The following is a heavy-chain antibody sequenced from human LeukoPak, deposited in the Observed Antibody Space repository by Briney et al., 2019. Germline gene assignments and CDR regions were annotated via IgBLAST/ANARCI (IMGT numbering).Heavy chain of an antibody. CDR3: ARGDFYDASAYSGYRKEFDH. D-gene: IGHD3-22*01. Sequence: ASVKVSCKASGYTFSSYDINWVRQATGQGLEWMGWMNPNSGNTGYAQKFQDRVTMTGNTSVTTAYMELSSLRSEDTAVYYCARGDFYDASAYSGYRKEFDHWGQGTLVTVSS. J-gene: IGHJ4*02. CDR1: GYTFSSYD. V-gene: IGHV1-8*01. CDR2: MNPNSGNT.